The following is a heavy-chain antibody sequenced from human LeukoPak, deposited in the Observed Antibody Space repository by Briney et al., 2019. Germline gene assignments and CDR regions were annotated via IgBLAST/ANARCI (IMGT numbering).Heavy chain of an antibody. CDR1: GFTFSSYA. D-gene: IGHD3-3*01. CDR3: AMDSTGYYDFWSGYYMGSTNYYYYYGMDV. Sequence: GGSLGASCAASGFTFSSYAMSWVRQAPGQGLEWVSAISGSGGSTYYAGSVKGRFTISRDNSKNTLYLQMNSLRAEDTAVYYCAMDSTGYYDFWSGYYMGSTNYYYYYGMDVSGQGTTVTVSS. CDR2: ISGSGGST. V-gene: IGHV3-23*01. J-gene: IGHJ6*01.